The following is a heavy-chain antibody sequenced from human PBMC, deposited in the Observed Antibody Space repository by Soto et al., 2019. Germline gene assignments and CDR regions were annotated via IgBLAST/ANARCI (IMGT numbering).Heavy chain of an antibody. CDR3: ASYYYDSSGYQGDFDY. D-gene: IGHD3-22*01. V-gene: IGHV1-69*13. CDR1: GGTFSSYA. J-gene: IGHJ4*02. CDR2: IIPIFGTA. Sequence: SVKVSCKASGGTFSSYAISWVRQAPGQGREWMGGIIPIFGTANYAQKFQGRVTITADESTSTAYMELSSLRSEDTAVYYCASYYYDSSGYQGDFDYWGQGTPVTVTS.